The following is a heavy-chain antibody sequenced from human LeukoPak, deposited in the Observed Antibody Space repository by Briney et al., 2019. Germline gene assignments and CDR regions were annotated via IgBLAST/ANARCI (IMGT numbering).Heavy chain of an antibody. CDR3: ARDVRWLPYNWFDP. Sequence: SETLSLTCTVSGYSISSGYYWGWIRQPPGKGLEWIGSIYHSGSTYYNPSLKSRVTISVDTSKNQFSLKLSSVTAADTAVYYCARDVRWLPYNWFDPWGQGTLVTVSS. J-gene: IGHJ5*02. D-gene: IGHD3-22*01. V-gene: IGHV4-38-2*02. CDR1: GYSISSGYY. CDR2: IYHSGST.